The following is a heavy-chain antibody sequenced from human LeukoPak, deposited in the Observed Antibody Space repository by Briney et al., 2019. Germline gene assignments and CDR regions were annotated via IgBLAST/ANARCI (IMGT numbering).Heavy chain of an antibody. V-gene: IGHV4-39*01. J-gene: IGHJ4*02. CDR1: GGSINDSCCY. D-gene: IGHD3-16*01. Sequence: SETLSLTCTVSGGSINDSCCYWGWIRQTPGKDLEWIGSTSYSGSTHYNPSFKSRVTVSVDTSKNQFFLNLSSVTAADTAVYYCSRTTGDSAIIAAHWGQGTLVTVYS. CDR2: TSYSGST. CDR3: SRTTGDSAIIAAH.